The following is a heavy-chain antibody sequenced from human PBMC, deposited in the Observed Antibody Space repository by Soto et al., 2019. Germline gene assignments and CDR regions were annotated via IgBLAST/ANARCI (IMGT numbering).Heavy chain of an antibody. CDR2: LYYSGNT. D-gene: IGHD2-15*01. Sequence: SETLSRTCTVSGGSISPFYWSWVRQPPGKGLEWIGYLYYSGNTNYNPSLKSRVTISVDASKNQVSLRLTSVTAADTAVYYCARLGGVAARTFDYWGQGTVVTVHS. J-gene: IGHJ4*02. CDR1: GGSISPFY. V-gene: IGHV4-59*01. CDR3: ARLGGVAARTFDY.